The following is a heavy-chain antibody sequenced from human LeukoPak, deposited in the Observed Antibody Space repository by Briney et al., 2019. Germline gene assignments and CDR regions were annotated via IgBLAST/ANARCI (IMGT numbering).Heavy chain of an antibody. CDR2: IYYSGNT. J-gene: IGHJ1*01. CDR3: ARAGRSGSYRFQH. CDR1: GASFTSHY. V-gene: IGHV4-59*11. Sequence: TSETLSPTCSVSGASFTSHYWSWIRQPPGKGLEWIGNIYYSGNTNYNPSLKSRVTISVDTSKNQFSLKLTSVTAADTAVYYCARAGRSGSYRFQHWGQGTLVTVSS. D-gene: IGHD1-26*01.